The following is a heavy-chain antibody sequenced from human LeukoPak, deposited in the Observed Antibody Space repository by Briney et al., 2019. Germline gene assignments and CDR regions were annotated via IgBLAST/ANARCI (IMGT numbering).Heavy chain of an antibody. CDR1: GFTFSDYY. CDR3: ARGAYCSSTSCRDNWFDA. V-gene: IGHV3-11*06. D-gene: IGHD2-2*01. CDR2: ISSSSSYT. Sequence: GGSLRLSCAASGFTFSDYYMSWIRQAPGKGLEWVSYISSSSSYTNYADSVKGRFTISRDNAKNSLYLQMNSLRAEDTAVYYCARGAYCSSTSCRDNWFDAWGQGTLVTVSS. J-gene: IGHJ5*02.